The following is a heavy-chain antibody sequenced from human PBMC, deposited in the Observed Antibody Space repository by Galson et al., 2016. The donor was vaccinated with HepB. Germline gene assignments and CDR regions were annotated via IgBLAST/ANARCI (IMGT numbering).Heavy chain of an antibody. J-gene: IGHJ4*02. Sequence: SVKVSCKASGYTFTGYYAHWVRQAPGQGLDWMGIINPSSGSTTYAQKFQGRVTMTRDTSTSPVYMELSSLTSEDTAVYYCARAHKYYYASSDYHHDFDYWGQGTLVTVSS. CDR2: INPSSGST. V-gene: IGHV1-46*01. CDR1: GYTFTGYY. CDR3: ARAHKYYYASSDYHHDFDY. D-gene: IGHD3-22*01.